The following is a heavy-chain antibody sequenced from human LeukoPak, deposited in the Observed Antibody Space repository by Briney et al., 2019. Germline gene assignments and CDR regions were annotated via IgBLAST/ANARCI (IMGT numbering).Heavy chain of an antibody. CDR3: TTGLLLWFGESPIDY. CDR1: ASAFSRSW. Sequence: GGSLRLSCEASASAFSRSWMSWVRQAPGKGPEWVGRIKSKTDGGTTDYAAPVKGRFTISRDDSKNTLYLQMNSLKTEDTAVYYCTTGLLLWFGESPIDYWGQGTLVTVSS. D-gene: IGHD3-10*01. V-gene: IGHV3-15*01. J-gene: IGHJ4*02. CDR2: IKSKTDGGTT.